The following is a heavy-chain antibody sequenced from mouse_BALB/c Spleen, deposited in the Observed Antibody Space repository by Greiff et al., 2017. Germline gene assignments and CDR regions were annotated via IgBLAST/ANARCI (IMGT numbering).Heavy chain of an antibody. CDR1: GYSITSGYS. CDR3: ARGGLYYGSSYPAWFAY. J-gene: IGHJ3*01. V-gene: IGHV3-1*02. D-gene: IGHD1-1*01. CDR2: IHYSGST. Sequence: EVKLVESGPDLVKPSQSLSLTCTVTGYSITSGYSWHWIRQFPGNKLEWMGYIHYSGSTNYNPSLKSRISITRDTSKNQFFLQLNSVTTEDTATYYCARGGLYYGSSYPAWFAYWGQGTLVTVSA.